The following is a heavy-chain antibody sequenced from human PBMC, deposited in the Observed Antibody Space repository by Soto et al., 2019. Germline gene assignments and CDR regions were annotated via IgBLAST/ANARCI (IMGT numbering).Heavy chain of an antibody. Sequence: SVKVSCKASGCTFSSYTISWVRQAPGQGLEWMGRIIPILGIANYAQKFQGRVTITADKSTSTAYMELSSLRSEDTAVYYCARDRDVVVVAATRGNWFDPWGQGTLVTVSS. D-gene: IGHD2-15*01. J-gene: IGHJ5*02. V-gene: IGHV1-69*04. CDR1: GCTFSSYT. CDR3: ARDRDVVVVAATRGNWFDP. CDR2: IIPILGIA.